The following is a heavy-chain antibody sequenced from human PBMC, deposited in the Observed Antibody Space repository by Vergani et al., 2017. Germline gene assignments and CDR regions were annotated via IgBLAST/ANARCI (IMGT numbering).Heavy chain of an antibody. V-gene: IGHV3-48*03. J-gene: IGHJ3*02. D-gene: IGHD1-26*01. CDR2: ISSSGSTI. CDR3: ARIPRELSFAGFDI. CDR1: GFTFSSYE. Sequence: EVQLVESGGGLVQPGGSLRLSCAASGFTFSSYEMNWVRQAPGKGLGWVSYISSSGSTIYYADSVKGRFTISRDNAKNSLYLQMNSLRAEDTAVYYCARIPRELSFAGFDIWGQGTMVTVSS.